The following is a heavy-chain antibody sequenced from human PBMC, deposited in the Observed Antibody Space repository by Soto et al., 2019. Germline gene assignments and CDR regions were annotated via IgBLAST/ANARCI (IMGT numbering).Heavy chain of an antibody. CDR2: IYYSGST. D-gene: IGHD3-22*01. Sequence: SGTLSLTCTVSGGSISSGGYYWSWIRQPPGKGLEWIGYIYYSGSTYYNPTLKSRVTISVDTSKNQFSLKLSSVTAADTAVYYCASTDYDDSSGYYGYYDYWGQETLVTVSS. CDR3: ASTDYDDSSGYYGYYDY. J-gene: IGHJ4*02. CDR1: GGSISSGGYY. V-gene: IGHV4-30-4*01.